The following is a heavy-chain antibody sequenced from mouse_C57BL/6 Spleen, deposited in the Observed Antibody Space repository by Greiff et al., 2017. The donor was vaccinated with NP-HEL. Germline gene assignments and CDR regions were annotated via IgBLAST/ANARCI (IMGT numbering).Heavy chain of an antibody. V-gene: IGHV3-6*01. J-gene: IGHJ2*01. Sequence: EVKVEESGPGLVKPSQSLSLTCSVTGYSITSGYYWNWIRQFPGNKLEWMGYISYDGSNNYNPSLKNRISITRDTSKNQFFLKLNSVTTEDTATYYCARDGTTVVAYYFDYWGQGTTLTVSS. D-gene: IGHD1-1*01. CDR1: GYSITSGYY. CDR3: ARDGTTVVAYYFDY. CDR2: ISYDGSN.